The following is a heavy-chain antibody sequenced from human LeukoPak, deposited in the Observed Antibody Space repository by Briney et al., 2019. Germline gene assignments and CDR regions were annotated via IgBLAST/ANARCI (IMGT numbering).Heavy chain of an antibody. V-gene: IGHV4-4*02. D-gene: IGHD2-15*01. CDR1: GGSISSSNW. CDR3: ARQHPSGRGSGLDY. J-gene: IGHJ4*02. CDR2: IYHSGST. Sequence: SETLSLTCTVSGGSISSSNWWSWVRQPPGKGLEWIGEIYHSGSTNYNPSLKSRLTISVDTSKNQFSLKLNSVTAADTAVYYCARQHPSGRGSGLDYWGQGTLVTVSS.